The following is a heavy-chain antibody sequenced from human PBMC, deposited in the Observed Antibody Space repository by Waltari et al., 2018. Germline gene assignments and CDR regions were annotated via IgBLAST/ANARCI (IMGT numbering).Heavy chain of an antibody. CDR2: IYYSGST. J-gene: IGHJ6*02. Sequence: QVQLQESGPGLVKPSETLSLTCTVSGGSISSHYWSWIRQPPGKGLEWIGYIYYSGSTNYNPSLKSRVTISVDTSKNQFSLKLSSVTAADTAVYYCASNVDTAMGYYYGMDVWGQGTTVTVSS. V-gene: IGHV4-59*11. CDR3: ASNVDTAMGYYYGMDV. D-gene: IGHD5-18*01. CDR1: GGSISSHY.